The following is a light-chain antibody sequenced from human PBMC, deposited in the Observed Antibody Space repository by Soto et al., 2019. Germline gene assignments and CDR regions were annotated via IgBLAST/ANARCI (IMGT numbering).Light chain of an antibody. CDR1: QSVVSN. J-gene: IGKJ5*01. Sequence: EIVLTQSPGTLSLSPGERATLSCRASQSVVSNYVAWYQQKPGQAPRLLIYGASRRATGFPDRFTGSGSGTEFTLTINSLQSEDFAVYYCQQYNNWPPITFGQGTRLEIK. CDR3: QQYNNWPPIT. CDR2: GAS. V-gene: IGKV3D-15*01.